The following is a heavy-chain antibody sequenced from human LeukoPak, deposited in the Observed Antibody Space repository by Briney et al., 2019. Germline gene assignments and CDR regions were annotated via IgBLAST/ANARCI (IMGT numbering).Heavy chain of an antibody. CDR1: GDSTSSSSYY. Sequence: SETLSLTCTVSGDSTSSSSYYWGWIRQPPGKGLEWIGSIYYSGSTSYNPSLKSRVTISVDTSKNQFSLKLTSVTAADTAVYYCARIVGVTDYFDYWGQGTLVTVSS. CDR2: IYYSGST. J-gene: IGHJ4*02. CDR3: ARIVGVTDYFDY. V-gene: IGHV4-39*01. D-gene: IGHD1-26*01.